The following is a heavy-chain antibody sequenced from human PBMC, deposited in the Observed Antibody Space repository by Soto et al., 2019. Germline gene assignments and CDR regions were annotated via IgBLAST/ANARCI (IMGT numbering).Heavy chain of an antibody. CDR2: ISNDGRNR. J-gene: IGHJ6*02. Sequence: PGGSLRLSCSASGFTFSNYAIHWVRQTPGKSLEWVAVISNDGRNRYYGDSVKGRLIISRDNSNNTVSLQIIGLRAEDTAVYYCAKDCLMARNDNYYYYYGMDVWGQGXTVTVSS. D-gene: IGHD5-12*01. V-gene: IGHV3-30*18. CDR3: AKDCLMARNDNYYYYYGMDV. CDR1: GFTFSNYA.